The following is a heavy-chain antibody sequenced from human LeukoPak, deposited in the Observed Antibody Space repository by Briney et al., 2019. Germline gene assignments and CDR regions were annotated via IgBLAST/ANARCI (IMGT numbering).Heavy chain of an antibody. Sequence: GGSLRLSCAASGSTVSSNYMSWVRQAPGKGLEWVSVIYSGGSTYYADSVKGRFTISRDNSKNTLYLQMNSLRAEDTAVYYCARKSSGYYAVFDYWGQGTLVTVSS. J-gene: IGHJ4*02. CDR1: GSTVSSNY. D-gene: IGHD3-22*01. CDR2: IYSGGST. CDR3: ARKSSGYYAVFDY. V-gene: IGHV3-66*01.